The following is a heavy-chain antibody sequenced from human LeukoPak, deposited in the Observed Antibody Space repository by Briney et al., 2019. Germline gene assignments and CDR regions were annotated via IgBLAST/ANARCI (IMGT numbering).Heavy chain of an antibody. D-gene: IGHD3-10*01. CDR3: ARVSGSSEAAFEI. CDR2: INPNSGGI. CDR1: GYTFRGFY. J-gene: IGHJ3*02. V-gene: IGHV1-2*02. Sequence: ASVKVSCKASGYTFRGFYIHWVRQAPGQGLEWMGWINPNSGGINYAQKFQDRVTKTRDTSLSTAYVEVSRLRSGHTALYHCARVSGSSEAAFEIWGQGTMVTVSS.